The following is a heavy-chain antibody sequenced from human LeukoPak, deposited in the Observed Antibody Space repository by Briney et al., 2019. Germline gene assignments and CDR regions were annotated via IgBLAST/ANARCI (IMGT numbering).Heavy chain of an antibody. V-gene: IGHV1-8*01. Sequence: ASVKVSCKASGYTFSSYDINWVRKAPGQGLEWMGWMNPISGNTGYAQTLQGGLTMTRNTSISTAYMELSSLRSEDTAVYYCARDGDQGFCSGGSCPSYFDSWGQGTLVTVSS. CDR2: MNPISGNT. CDR1: GYTFSSYD. CDR3: ARDGDQGFCSGGSCPSYFDS. D-gene: IGHD2-15*01. J-gene: IGHJ4*02.